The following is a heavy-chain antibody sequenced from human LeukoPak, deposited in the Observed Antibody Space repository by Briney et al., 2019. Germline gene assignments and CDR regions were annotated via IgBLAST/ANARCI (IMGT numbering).Heavy chain of an antibody. CDR3: ARDGRYWENWFDP. D-gene: IGHD2-21*01. V-gene: IGHV1-69*06. Sequence: SVKVSCKASGGTFSSYAISWVRQAPGQGLEWMGGIIPIFGTANYAQKFQGRVTITADKSTSTAYMELSSLRSEDTAVYYCARDGRYWENWFDPWGQGTLVTVSS. J-gene: IGHJ5*02. CDR2: IIPIFGTA. CDR1: GGTFSSYA.